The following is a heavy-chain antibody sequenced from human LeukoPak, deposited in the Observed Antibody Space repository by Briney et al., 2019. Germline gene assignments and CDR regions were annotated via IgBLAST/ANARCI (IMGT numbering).Heavy chain of an antibody. V-gene: IGHV1-69*13. D-gene: IGHD4/OR15-4a*01. CDR2: IIPIFGTA. J-gene: IGHJ4*02. CDR3: ARVQIYYFDY. Sequence: ASVKVSCKASGGTFSSYAISWVRQGPGQGLEWMGGIIPIFGTANYAQKFQGRVTITADESTSTASMELSSLRSEDTAVYYCARVQIYYFDYWGQGTLVTVSS. CDR1: GGTFSSYA.